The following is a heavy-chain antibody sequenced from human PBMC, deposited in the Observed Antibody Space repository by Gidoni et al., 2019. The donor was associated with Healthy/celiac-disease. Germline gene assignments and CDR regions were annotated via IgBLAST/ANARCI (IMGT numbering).Heavy chain of an antibody. V-gene: IGHV4-59*01. J-gene: IGHJ5*02. CDR1: GGSISSYY. D-gene: IGHD3-22*01. CDR2: IYYSGST. Sequence: QVQLQESGPGLVKPSETLSLTCTVSGGSISSYYWSWIRQPPGKGLEWIGYIYYSGSTNYNPSLKSRVTISVDTSKNQFSLKLSSVTAADTAVYYCARVWASSGYYYLGPWGQGTLVTVSS. CDR3: ARVWASSGYYYLGP.